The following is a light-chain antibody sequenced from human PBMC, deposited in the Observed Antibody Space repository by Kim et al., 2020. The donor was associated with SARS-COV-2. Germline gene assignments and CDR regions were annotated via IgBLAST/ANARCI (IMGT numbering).Light chain of an antibody. V-gene: IGKV1-33*01. CDR3: QQNDFPPLT. J-gene: IGKJ4*01. CDR1: HDIGNY. Sequence: ASVGDRVTIPCQASHDIGNYLNWYQHKPGKAPKLLIYDASTLQGGVPSRFSGSGVGTTFSFTITGLQPEDIATYFCQQNDFPPLTFGGGTKVDIK. CDR2: DAS.